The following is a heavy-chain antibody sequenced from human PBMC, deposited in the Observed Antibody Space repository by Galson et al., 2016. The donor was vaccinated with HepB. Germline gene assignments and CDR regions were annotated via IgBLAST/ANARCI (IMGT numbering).Heavy chain of an antibody. J-gene: IGHJ6*02. D-gene: IGHD5-18*01. Sequence: SETLSLTCTVSGGSLSSDYWSWIRQPPGKGLEWIGYIYYSGSTNYNPSLKSRVTMSVDTSKKQFSLRLTSVTAADTAVYYCARARTEGYSSGYGMDVWGQGTTVTVSS. CDR1: GGSLSSDY. CDR2: IYYSGST. CDR3: ARARTEGYSSGYGMDV. V-gene: IGHV4-59*01.